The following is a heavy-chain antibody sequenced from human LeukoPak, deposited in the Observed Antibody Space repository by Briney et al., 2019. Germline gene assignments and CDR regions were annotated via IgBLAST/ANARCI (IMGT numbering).Heavy chain of an antibody. D-gene: IGHD1-26*01. Sequence: SETLSLTCTVSGGSISSYYWSWIRQPPGKGLEWIGYIYYSGSTNYNPSLKSRVTISVDTSKNQFSLKLGSVTAADTAVYYCARVSAPQWEPTDYYYMDVWGKGTTVTVSS. CDR1: GGSISSYY. V-gene: IGHV4-59*01. J-gene: IGHJ6*03. CDR3: ARVSAPQWEPTDYYYMDV. CDR2: IYYSGST.